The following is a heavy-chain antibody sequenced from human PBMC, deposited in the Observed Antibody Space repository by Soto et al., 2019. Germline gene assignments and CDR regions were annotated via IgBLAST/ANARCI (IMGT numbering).Heavy chain of an antibody. CDR1: GGSISSSSYY. CDR3: ARMGDYITGTWFDP. V-gene: IGHV4-39*01. Sequence: NPSETLSLTCTVSGGSISSSSYYWGWIRQPPGKGLEWIGSIYYSGSTYYNPSLKSRVTISVDTSKNQFSLKLSSVTAADTAVYYCARMGDYITGTWFDPWGQGTLVTVSS. J-gene: IGHJ5*02. CDR2: IYYSGST. D-gene: IGHD3-16*01.